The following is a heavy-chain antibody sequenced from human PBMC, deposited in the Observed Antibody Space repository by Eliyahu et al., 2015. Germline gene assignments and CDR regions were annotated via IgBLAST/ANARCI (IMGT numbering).Heavy chain of an antibody. Sequence: EVQLVESGGGLVKPGGSLRLSXXASXFXFXSXSMNWXRQAPGKGLEWVSSISSSSSYIYYADSVKGRFTISRDNAKNSLYLQMNSLRAEDTAVYYCARLHPDDGDFAWYFDLWGRGTLVTVSS. CDR1: XFXFXSXS. J-gene: IGHJ2*01. V-gene: IGHV3-21*01. D-gene: IGHD4-17*01. CDR2: ISSSSSYI. CDR3: ARLHPDDGDFAWYFDL.